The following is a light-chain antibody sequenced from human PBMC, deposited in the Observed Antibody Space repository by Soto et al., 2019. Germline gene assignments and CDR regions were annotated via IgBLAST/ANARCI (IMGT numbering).Light chain of an antibody. CDR2: GAS. V-gene: IGKV3-15*01. J-gene: IGKJ4*01. CDR3: QQRSNWPLT. CDR1: QSVSSN. Sequence: EIVMTQSPATLSVSPGERATLSCRASQSVSSNLAWYQQKPGQAPRLLIYGASTRATGIPTRFSGSGSGTDFTLTIGSLEPEDFAVYYCQQRSNWPLTFGGGTKVDIK.